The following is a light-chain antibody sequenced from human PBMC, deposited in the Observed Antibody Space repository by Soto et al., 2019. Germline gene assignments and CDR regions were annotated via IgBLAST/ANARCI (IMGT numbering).Light chain of an antibody. V-gene: IGLV2-14*03. CDR2: DVS. Sequence: QSVLTQPASVSGSPGQSITISCTGTSSDVGGFNYVSWYQHHPGKAPKLMIYDVSHRPSGVSNRFSGSKSGNTASLTISGLQAEDEGDYYCSSYTSSSTWVFGGGTQLTVL. CDR1: SSDVGGFNY. CDR3: SSYTSSSTWV. J-gene: IGLJ3*02.